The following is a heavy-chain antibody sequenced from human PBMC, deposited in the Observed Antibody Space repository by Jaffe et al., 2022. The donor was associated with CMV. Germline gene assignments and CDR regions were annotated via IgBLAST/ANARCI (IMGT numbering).Heavy chain of an antibody. CDR1: GFTFSSYG. V-gene: IGHV3-33*01. J-gene: IGHJ4*02. D-gene: IGHD2-15*01. CDR2: IWYDGSNK. Sequence: QVQLVESGGGVVQPGRSLRLSCAASGFTFSSYGMHWVRQAPGKGLEWVAVIWYDGSNKYYADSVKGRFTISRDNSKNTLYLQMNSLRAEDTAVYYCARDFLGGNNYFDYWGQGTLVTVSS. CDR3: ARDFLGGNNYFDY.